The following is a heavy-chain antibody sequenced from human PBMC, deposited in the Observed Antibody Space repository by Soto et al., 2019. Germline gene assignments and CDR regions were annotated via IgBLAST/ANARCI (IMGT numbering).Heavy chain of an antibody. J-gene: IGHJ4*02. V-gene: IGHV3-30-3*01. CDR3: ARDGYGTRFEY. CDR1: RFTFSSSA. D-gene: IGHD5-18*01. CDR2: ISYDGSNK. Sequence: AWSLRLSSAASRFTFSSSAMHWVRKAPGKGLEWVAVISYDGSNKYYAESVKGRFTISRDNSKNTLYLQMNSLRAEDTAVYYCARDGYGTRFEYWGQGTLVTVSS.